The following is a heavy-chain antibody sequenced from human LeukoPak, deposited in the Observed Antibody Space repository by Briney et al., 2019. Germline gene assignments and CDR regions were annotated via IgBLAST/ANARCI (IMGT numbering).Heavy chain of an antibody. V-gene: IGHV1-3*01. D-gene: IGHD3-10*02. Sequence: ASVKVSCKASGYTFTSYAMHWVRQAPGQRLEWMGWINAGNGNTKYSQKFQGRVTITRDTSASTAYMELSSLRSEDTAVYYCARDGITMMGEIDYWGQGTLVTVSS. CDR1: GYTFTSYA. J-gene: IGHJ4*02. CDR2: INAGNGNT. CDR3: ARDGITMMGEIDY.